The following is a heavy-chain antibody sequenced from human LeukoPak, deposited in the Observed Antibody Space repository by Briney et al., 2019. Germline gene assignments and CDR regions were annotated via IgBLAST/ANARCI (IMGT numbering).Heavy chain of an antibody. J-gene: IGHJ4*02. CDR2: IGSGAKM. V-gene: IGHV3-69-1*02. Sequence: GGSLRLSCTVSGFSISGRDMTWGRQAPGRGLEWVSSIGSGAKMFYTDSVKGRFTVSRDTSKNTLFLQMNSLRAEDTAVYYCATTVWTGQFPDYFDVWGQGTLVTVSS. CDR3: ATTVWTGQFPDYFDV. D-gene: IGHD1-1*01. CDR1: GFSISGRD.